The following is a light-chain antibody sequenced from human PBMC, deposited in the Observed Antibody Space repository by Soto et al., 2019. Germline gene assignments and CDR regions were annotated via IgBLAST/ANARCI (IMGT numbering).Light chain of an antibody. V-gene: IGKV3-11*01. CDR3: PQRDSWPRT. CDR2: DAS. CDR1: QSISIC. Sequence: EIVLTQSPATLSLSPGERATLSCRASQSISICLAWYQQKPGQAPRLLISDASNRATGIPARFSGSGSGTDFTLPISSLEPEDFAVYYCPQRDSWPRTFGQGTKLESK. J-gene: IGKJ2*01.